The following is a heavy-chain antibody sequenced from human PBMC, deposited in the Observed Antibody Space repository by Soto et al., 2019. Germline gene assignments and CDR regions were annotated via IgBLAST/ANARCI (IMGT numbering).Heavy chain of an antibody. Sequence: GGSLRLSCAASGFTFSSYAMHWVRQAPGKGLEWVAVISYDGSNKYYADSVKGRFTISRDNSKNTLYLQMNSLRAEDTAVYYCARGRPYGMDVWGQGTTVTVSS. CDR3: ARGRPYGMDV. V-gene: IGHV3-30-3*01. J-gene: IGHJ6*02. CDR2: ISYDGSNK. CDR1: GFTFSSYA.